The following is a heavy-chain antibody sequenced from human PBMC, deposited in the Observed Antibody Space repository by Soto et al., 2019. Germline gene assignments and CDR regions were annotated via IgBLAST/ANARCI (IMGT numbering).Heavy chain of an antibody. CDR1: GSTFTSYG. D-gene: IGHD6-13*01. CDR3: VIAVTGTRKGYLYYGVDV. Sequence: ASVKVSCKASGSTFTSYGVNWVRQAPGQGLEWMGWINTYNGNTNYAQKLQGRVTMTTDTSTSTAYMELRSLRSDDTALYYCVIAVTGTRKGYLYYGVDVWGQGTTVTVSS. J-gene: IGHJ6*02. V-gene: IGHV1-18*04. CDR2: INTYNGNT.